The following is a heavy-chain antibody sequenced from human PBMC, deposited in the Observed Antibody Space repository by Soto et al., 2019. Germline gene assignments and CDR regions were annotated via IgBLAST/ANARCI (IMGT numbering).Heavy chain of an antibody. CDR1: GGSVSGYY. J-gene: IGHJ5*02. D-gene: IGHD6-19*01. V-gene: IGHV4-34*01. CDR3: ARGLIAVAGGCWFDP. CDR2: INHSGST. Sequence: PSETLSLTCAVYGGSVSGYYWSWIRQPTGKGLEWIGEINHSGSTNYNPSLKSRVTISVDTSKNQFSLKLSSVTAADTAVYYCARGLIAVAGGCWFDPWGQGTLVTVSS.